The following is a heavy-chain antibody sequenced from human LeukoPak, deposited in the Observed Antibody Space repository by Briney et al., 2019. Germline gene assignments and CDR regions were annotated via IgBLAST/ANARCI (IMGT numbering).Heavy chain of an antibody. V-gene: IGHV4-59*01. CDR1: GGSISGYY. CDR3: ARIGVTAIQVEF. D-gene: IGHD2-21*02. J-gene: IGHJ4*02. Sequence: SETLSLTCTVSGGSISGYYWSWIRQPPGKGLEWIGYAYYSGGTDYNPSPKSRVTISVDRSKNQLSLRLGSVTAADTAVYYCARIGVTAIQVEFWGQGTLVTVSS. CDR2: AYYSGGT.